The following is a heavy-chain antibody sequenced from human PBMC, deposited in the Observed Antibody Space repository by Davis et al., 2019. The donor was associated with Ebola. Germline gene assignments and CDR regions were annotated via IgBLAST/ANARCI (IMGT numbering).Heavy chain of an antibody. Sequence: GESLKISCAASGFTFSDYYMSWLRQAPGKGLEWVSYISSSSSPLYYADSVKGRFTISRDNAKNSLYLQMNSLRDEDTAVYYCAREDTIVGVERTLNRYYYYGLDVWGQGTTVTVSS. V-gene: IGHV3-11*04. J-gene: IGHJ6*02. D-gene: IGHD3-3*01. CDR2: ISSSSSPL. CDR1: GFTFSDYY. CDR3: AREDTIVGVERTLNRYYYYGLDV.